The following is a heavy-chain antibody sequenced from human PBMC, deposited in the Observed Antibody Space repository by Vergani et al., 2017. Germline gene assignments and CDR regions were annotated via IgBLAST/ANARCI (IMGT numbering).Heavy chain of an antibody. Sequence: QVQLVESGGGVVQPGRSLRLSCAASGFTFSSYGMHWVRQAPGKGLEWVAVISYDGSNKYYADSVKGRFTISRDNSKNTLYLQMNSLRAEDTAVYYCARGRGDNWYFDLWGRGTLVTVSS. V-gene: IGHV3-30*03. D-gene: IGHD3-10*01. CDR3: ARGRGDNWYFDL. CDR2: ISYDGSNK. J-gene: IGHJ2*01. CDR1: GFTFSSYG.